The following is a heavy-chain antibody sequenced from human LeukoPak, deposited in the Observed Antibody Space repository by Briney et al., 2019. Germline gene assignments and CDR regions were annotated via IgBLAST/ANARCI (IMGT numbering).Heavy chain of an antibody. V-gene: IGHV1-69*13. CDR2: IIPIFGTA. Sequence: ASVKVSCKASGGTFSSYAISWVRQAPGQGLEWMGGIIPIFGTANYAQKFQGRVTTTADESTSTAYMELSSLRSEDTAVYYCASSLGYYGSGSPWGQGTLVTVSS. J-gene: IGHJ5*02. D-gene: IGHD3-10*01. CDR1: GGTFSSYA. CDR3: ASSLGYYGSGSP.